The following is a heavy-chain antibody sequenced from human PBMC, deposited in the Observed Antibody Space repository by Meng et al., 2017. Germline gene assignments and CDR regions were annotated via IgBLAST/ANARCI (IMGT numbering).Heavy chain of an antibody. Sequence: GGSLRLSCAASGFTFSSYGMHWARQAPGKGLEWVAVIWYDGSNKYYADSVKGRFTISRDNSKNTLYLQMNSLRAEDTAVYYCARVKVPGIAVAGTVFDYWGQGTLVTVSS. CDR3: ARVKVPGIAVAGTVFDY. CDR1: GFTFSSYG. J-gene: IGHJ4*02. V-gene: IGHV3-33*01. D-gene: IGHD6-19*01. CDR2: IWYDGSNK.